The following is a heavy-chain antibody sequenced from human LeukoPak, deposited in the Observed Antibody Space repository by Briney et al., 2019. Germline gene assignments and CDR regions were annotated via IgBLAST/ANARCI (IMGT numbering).Heavy chain of an antibody. Sequence: PSETLSLTCTASGGSISSSSYYWGWIRQPPGKGLEWIGSIYYSGSTYYNPSLKSRVTISVDTSKNQFSLKLSSVTAADTAVYYCARYGPVVPAARRSFDYWGQGTLVTVSS. J-gene: IGHJ4*02. D-gene: IGHD2-2*01. CDR1: GGSISSSSYY. CDR2: IYYSGST. V-gene: IGHV4-39*01. CDR3: ARYGPVVPAARRSFDY.